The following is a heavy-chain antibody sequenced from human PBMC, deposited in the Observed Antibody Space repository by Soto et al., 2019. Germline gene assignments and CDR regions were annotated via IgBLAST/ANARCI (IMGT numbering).Heavy chain of an antibody. CDR1: GFTFSSYS. CDR2: ISSSSSTI. D-gene: IGHD3-9*01. J-gene: IGHJ4*02. CDR3: ARGYDILTGYYLY. Sequence: LRLSCAASGFTFSSYSMNWVCQAPGKGLEWVSYISSSSSTIYYADSVKGRFTISRDNAKNSLYLQMNSLRAEDTAVYYCARGYDILTGYYLYWGQGTLVTVSS. V-gene: IGHV3-48*01.